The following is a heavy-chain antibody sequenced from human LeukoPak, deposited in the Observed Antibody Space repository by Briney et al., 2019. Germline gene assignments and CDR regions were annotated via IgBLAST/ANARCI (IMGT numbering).Heavy chain of an antibody. CDR3: ARDEAPYYYDSSGPFDY. CDR2: INAGNGNT. J-gene: IGHJ4*02. CDR1: GYTFTSYA. Sequence: ASVKVSCKASGYTFTSYAMHWVRQAPGQRLEWMGWINAGNGNTKYSQKFQGRVTITRDTSASTAYMELSSLRSEDTAVYYCARDEAPYYYDSSGPFDYWGQGTLVTVSS. D-gene: IGHD3-22*01. V-gene: IGHV1-3*01.